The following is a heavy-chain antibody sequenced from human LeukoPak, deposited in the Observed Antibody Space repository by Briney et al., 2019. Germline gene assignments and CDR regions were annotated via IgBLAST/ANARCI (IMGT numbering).Heavy chain of an antibody. Sequence: GDSLKISCKGYGYTFTSYWIGWVRRMPGRGLEWMGIIYPGDSESKYRPSLQGQVTISVDKSINTAYLQWSSLKASDTAIYYCARIEGSAFDYWGQGTLVTVFS. V-gene: IGHV5-51*01. CDR2: IYPGDSES. CDR3: ARIEGSAFDY. J-gene: IGHJ4*02. CDR1: GYTFTSYW.